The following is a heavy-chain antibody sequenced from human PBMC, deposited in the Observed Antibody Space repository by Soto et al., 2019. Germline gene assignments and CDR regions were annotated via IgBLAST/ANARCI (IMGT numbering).Heavy chain of an antibody. CDR3: ARGLNYYDSSGDSWFDP. V-gene: IGHV4-30-2*01. CDR1: GGSINSGDYS. J-gene: IGHJ5*02. Sequence: SETLSLTCTVSGGSINSGDYSWTWIRQPPGKGLEWIGYIYHTGTTYYNMSLKSRVTISVDRSKNQFSLKLSSVTAADTAVYYCARGLNYYDSSGDSWFDPWGQGTLVTVSS. CDR2: IYHTGTT. D-gene: IGHD3-22*01.